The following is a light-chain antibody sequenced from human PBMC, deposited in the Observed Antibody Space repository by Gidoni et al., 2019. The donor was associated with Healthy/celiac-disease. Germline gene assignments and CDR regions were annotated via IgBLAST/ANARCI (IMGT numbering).Light chain of an antibody. V-gene: IGKV4-1*01. CDR1: QSVLYSSNNKNY. CDR3: QQYYSTRT. Sequence: DIVMTQSPDSLAVSLGERATINCKSSQSVLYSSNNKNYLAWYQQKPGQPPKLLIYWASTRESGVSDRFSGSGSGTDFTLTISSLQAEDVAVYYCQQYYSTRTFGGGTKVEIK. CDR2: WAS. J-gene: IGKJ4*01.